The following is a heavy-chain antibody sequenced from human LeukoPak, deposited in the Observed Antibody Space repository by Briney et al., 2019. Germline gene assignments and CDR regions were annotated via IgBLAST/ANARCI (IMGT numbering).Heavy chain of an antibody. J-gene: IGHJ4*01. CDR1: GFTVRSNY. CDR3: ARQGDDY. D-gene: IGHD3-16*01. CDR2: IYSDGTT. Sequence: PGGSLRLSCAASGFTVRSNYMSWVRQAPGKGLEWVSEIYSDGTTYYAASVKGRFGISRDNAKNSLYLQMNSLRAEDTTVYYCARQGDDYWGHGTLVTVSS. V-gene: IGHV3-66*04.